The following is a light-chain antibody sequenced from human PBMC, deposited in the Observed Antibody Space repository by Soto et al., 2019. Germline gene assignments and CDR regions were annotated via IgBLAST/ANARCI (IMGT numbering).Light chain of an antibody. CDR3: QHYKMYSPWT. CDR1: QGINSS. J-gene: IGKJ1*01. CDR2: AAS. Sequence: DIQMTQSPSTLSGSVGDRVTITCRASQGINSSFAWYQQKPGKAPKLLIYAASSLQSGVPSRFSGSGSGTEFTLTISSLQPDDFATYYCQHYKMYSPWTFGQGTKVDIK. V-gene: IGKV1-5*01.